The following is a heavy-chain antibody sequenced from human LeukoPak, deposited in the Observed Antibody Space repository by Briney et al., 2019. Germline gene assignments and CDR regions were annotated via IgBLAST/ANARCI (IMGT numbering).Heavy chain of an antibody. Sequence: PRASVKVSCKASGYTFSTYGISWVRQAPGQGLEWMGWVSAYTGNTNYAQKVQGRVTMTTATSTNTAYLELRSLRSDDTAVYYCARDCGNCGGAPDDTFDIWGQGTMVTVSS. CDR3: ARDCGNCGGAPDDTFDI. V-gene: IGHV1-18*01. CDR1: GYTFSTYG. CDR2: VSAYTGNT. J-gene: IGHJ3*02. D-gene: IGHD2-21*01.